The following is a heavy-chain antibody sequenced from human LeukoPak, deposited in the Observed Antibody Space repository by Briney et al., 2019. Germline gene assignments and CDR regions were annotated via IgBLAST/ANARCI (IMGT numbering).Heavy chain of an antibody. Sequence: GGSLRLSCAASGFTFSDYYMSWIRQAPGKGLEWVSYISSSGSTIYYADSVKGRFTIPRDNAKNSLYLQMNSLRAEDTAVYYCARAQRARIAAAGTHPFDYWGQGTLVTVSS. CDR1: GFTFSDYY. V-gene: IGHV3-11*01. D-gene: IGHD6-13*01. J-gene: IGHJ4*02. CDR2: ISSSGSTI. CDR3: ARAQRARIAAAGTHPFDY.